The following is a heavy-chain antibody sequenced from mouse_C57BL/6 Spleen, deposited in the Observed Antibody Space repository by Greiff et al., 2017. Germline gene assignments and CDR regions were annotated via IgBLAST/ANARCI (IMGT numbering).Heavy chain of an antibody. CDR1: GYTFTTYP. J-gene: IGHJ2*01. CDR3: ARLRDGYYVLDY. V-gene: IGHV1-47*01. D-gene: IGHD2-3*01. CDR2: FHPYNDDT. Sequence: VQRVESGAELVKPGASVKMSCKASGYTFTTYPIEWMKQNHGKSLEWIGNFHPYNDDTKYNEKFKGKATLTVEKSSSTVYLELSRFTSDDSAVYYCARLRDGYYVLDYWGQGTTLTVSS.